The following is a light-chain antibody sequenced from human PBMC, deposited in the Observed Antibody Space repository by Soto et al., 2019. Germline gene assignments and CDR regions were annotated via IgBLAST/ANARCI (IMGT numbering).Light chain of an antibody. CDR1: QNIRNL. J-gene: IGKJ5*01. CDR2: DAS. CDR3: QQYNTYAT. V-gene: IGKV1-5*01. Sequence: DIQLTQSPSTLSADVGDSVTITFRASQNIRNLLAWYQQKPGKAPKPLIYDASTLKTGVPSRFSGSGSGSEFNFTITGLQPDDFATYFCQQYNTYATFCQLTLLEIK.